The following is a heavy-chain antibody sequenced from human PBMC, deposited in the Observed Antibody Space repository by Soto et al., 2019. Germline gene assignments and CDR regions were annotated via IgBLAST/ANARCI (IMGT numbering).Heavy chain of an antibody. Sequence: QVQLQESGPGLVKPSQTLSLTCSVSGGSITSGGYYWNWIRQHPGKGLVWFVYSSYGGITYYNPYLKSRITISVDTSKNQFSLKLSSATAADTAMYYCARGIWVRGIIGINWFDPWGQGTLVTVSS. D-gene: IGHD3-10*01. J-gene: IGHJ5*02. V-gene: IGHV4-31*03. CDR3: ARGIWVRGIIGINWFDP. CDR1: GGSITSGGYY. CDR2: SSYGGIT.